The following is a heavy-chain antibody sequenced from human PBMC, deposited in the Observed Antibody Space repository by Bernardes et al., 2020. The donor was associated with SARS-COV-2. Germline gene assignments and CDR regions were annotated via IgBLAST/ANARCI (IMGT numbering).Heavy chain of an antibody. CDR2: ISGSGGST. D-gene: IGHD6-6*01. CDR3: AKGRGGFHRYSSSSLYYYYGMDV. J-gene: IGHJ6*02. CDR1: GFTFSSYA. Sequence: GGSLRRSCAASGFTFSSYAMSWVRQAPGKGLEWVSAISGSGGSTYYADSVKGRFTISRDNSKNTLYLQMNSLRAEDTAVYYCAKGRGGFHRYSSSSLYYYYGMDVWGQGTTVTVSS. V-gene: IGHV3-23*01.